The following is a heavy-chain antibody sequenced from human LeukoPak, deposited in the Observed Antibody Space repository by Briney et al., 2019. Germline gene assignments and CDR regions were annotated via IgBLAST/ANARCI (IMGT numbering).Heavy chain of an antibody. CDR2: IKEDGSEK. Sequence: GGSLRLSCAASGFLFSRYWMSWVRQAPGKGLEWVANIKEDGSEKYYVESMKGRFTISRDNVKNSLYLQMNSLRAKDTAVYYCAREGVYVPEEAFDIWGQGTMVTVSS. J-gene: IGHJ3*02. V-gene: IGHV3-7*01. CDR1: GFLFSRYW. D-gene: IGHD5/OR15-5a*01. CDR3: AREGVYVPEEAFDI.